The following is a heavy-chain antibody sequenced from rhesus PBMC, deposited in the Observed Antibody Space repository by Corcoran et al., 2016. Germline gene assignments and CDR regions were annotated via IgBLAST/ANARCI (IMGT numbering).Heavy chain of an antibody. V-gene: IGHV4S11*01. CDR2: IYGSGSST. CDR1: GGSISSNY. D-gene: IGHD4-29*01. J-gene: IGHJ4*01. CDR3: AREPPSYGSSLYYFDY. Sequence: QVQLQESGPGLVKPLETLSLTCAVSGGSISSNYWSWIRQPPGKGLEWIGYIYGSGSSTNYTPSLKRRVTLSVATSKNQFSLKLSSVTAADTAVYYCAREPPSYGSSLYYFDYWGQGVLVTVSS.